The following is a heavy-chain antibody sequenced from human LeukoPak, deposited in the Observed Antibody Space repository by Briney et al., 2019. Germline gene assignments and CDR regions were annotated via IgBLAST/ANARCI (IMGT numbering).Heavy chain of an antibody. D-gene: IGHD1-1*01. V-gene: IGHV4-30-2*01. J-gene: IGHJ4*02. CDR1: GGSISSGGYS. CDR2: IYHSGST. CDR3: ARSAGGRPLEFDY. Sequence: PSQTLSLTCAVSGGSISSGGYSWSWIRQPPGKGLEWIGYIYHSGSTYYNPSLKSRVTISVDTSKNQFSLKLSSVTAADTAVYYCARSAGGRPLEFDYWGQGTLVTVSS.